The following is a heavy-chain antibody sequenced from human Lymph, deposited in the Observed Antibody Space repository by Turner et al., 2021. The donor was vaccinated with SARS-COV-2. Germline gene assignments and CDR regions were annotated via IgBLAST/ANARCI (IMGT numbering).Heavy chain of an antibody. CDR1: GFTFSSYA. V-gene: IGHV3-23*01. CDR3: AKDRFTLSSGWEDY. CDR2: ISGSGGTT. D-gene: IGHD6-19*01. Sequence: EVQLLESGGGLVQPGGSLRLPCADSGFTFSSYAMSWVRQAQGKGLEWVAGISGSGGTTHYADSVKGRFTISRDNSKNTLYLQMNSLRAEDTAVYYCAKDRFTLSSGWEDYWGQGTLVTVSS. J-gene: IGHJ4*02.